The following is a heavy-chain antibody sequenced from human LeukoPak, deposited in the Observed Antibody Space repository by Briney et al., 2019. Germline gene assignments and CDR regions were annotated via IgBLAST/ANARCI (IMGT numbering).Heavy chain of an antibody. CDR3: ARDTSAAFDP. Sequence: GASVKVSCKASGYTFTGHYIHWMRQAPGQGLEWMGWINPNGGGTKYAQKFRGRVSMTRDTSISTAYMELSGLTSDDTAVYYCARDTSAAFDPWGQGTLVTVSS. J-gene: IGHJ5*02. CDR1: GYTFTGHY. CDR2: INPNGGGT. D-gene: IGHD6-13*01. V-gene: IGHV1-2*02.